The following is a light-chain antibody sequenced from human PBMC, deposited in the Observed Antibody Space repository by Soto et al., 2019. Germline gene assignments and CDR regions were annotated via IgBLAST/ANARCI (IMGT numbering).Light chain of an antibody. Sequence: DIQMTQSPSTLSASVGDRVTITRRATQSISSRLAWYQQKPGKAPKILIYDASNLESGVPSSFSGSGSGTEFTLTICSLQPDDFATYYCQQYNSYSLTFGGGTKVEIK. CDR1: QSISSR. CDR2: DAS. CDR3: QQYNSYSLT. V-gene: IGKV1-5*01. J-gene: IGKJ4*01.